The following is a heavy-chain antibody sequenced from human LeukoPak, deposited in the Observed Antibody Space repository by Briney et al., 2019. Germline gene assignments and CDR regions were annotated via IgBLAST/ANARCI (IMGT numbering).Heavy chain of an antibody. Sequence: SETLSLTCAVYGGSFSGYYWSWIRQPPGKGLEWIGEINHSGSTNYNPSLKSRVTISVDTSTNQFSLKLSSVTAADTAVYFCARGSYYSDSSGYSTYHYYYMDVWGKGTTVTVSS. CDR1: GGSFSGYY. V-gene: IGHV4-34*01. D-gene: IGHD3-22*01. J-gene: IGHJ6*03. CDR3: ARGSYYSDSSGYSTYHYYYMDV. CDR2: INHSGST.